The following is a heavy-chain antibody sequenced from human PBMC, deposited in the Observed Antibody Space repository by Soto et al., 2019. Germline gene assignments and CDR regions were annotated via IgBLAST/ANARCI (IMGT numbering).Heavy chain of an antibody. J-gene: IGHJ6*02. D-gene: IGHD2-2*01. CDR1: GYTLTELS. V-gene: IGHV1-24*01. CDR3: ARLDCSSTSCYYYYGMDV. CDR2: FDPEDGKT. Sequence: ASVKVSCKVSGYTLTELSMHWVRQAPGKGLEWMGGFDPEDGKTIYAQKFQGRVTMTKDTSTSTFYMEMSSLRSEDTAVYYCARLDCSSTSCYYYYGMDVWGQGTTVTVSS.